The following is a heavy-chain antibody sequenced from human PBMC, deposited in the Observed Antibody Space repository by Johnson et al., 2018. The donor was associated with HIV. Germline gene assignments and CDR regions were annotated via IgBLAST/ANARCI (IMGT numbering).Heavy chain of an antibody. CDR1: GFTFSSYA. V-gene: IGHV3-30-3*02. D-gene: IGHD3-10*01. CDR2: ISYDGSNK. Sequence: QVQLVESGGGVVQPGRCLRLSCAASGFTFSSYAMHWVRQAPGKGLEWVAVISYDGSNKYYADSVKGRCTISRDNYKNTLYLQMNSLRAEDTAVYYCAKSPMVRGSEGAFDIWGQGTMVTVSS. J-gene: IGHJ3*02. CDR3: AKSPMVRGSEGAFDI.